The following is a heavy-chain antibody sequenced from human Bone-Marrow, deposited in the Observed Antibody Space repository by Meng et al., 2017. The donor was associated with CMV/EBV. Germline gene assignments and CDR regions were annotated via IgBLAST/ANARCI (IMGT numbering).Heavy chain of an antibody. J-gene: IGHJ3*02. CDR2: IYYSGST. CDR1: GGSVSSGSYY. Sequence: SETLSLTCTVSGGSVSSGSYYWSWIRQPPGKGLEWIGYIYYSGSTNYNPSLKSRVTISVDTSKNQFSLKLSSVTAADTAVYYCARGYCSSTSCSDAFDIWGQGTMVTVSS. D-gene: IGHD2-2*01. CDR3: ARGYCSSTSCSDAFDI. V-gene: IGHV4-61*01.